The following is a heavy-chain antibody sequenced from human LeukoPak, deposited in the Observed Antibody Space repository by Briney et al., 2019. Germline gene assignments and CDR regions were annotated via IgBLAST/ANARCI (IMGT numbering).Heavy chain of an antibody. D-gene: IGHD1-26*01. CDR2: ISGSGSST. CDR3: ANNPVGGSYLFYCYYMDV. CDR1: GFTFSSYA. V-gene: IGHV3-23*01. Sequence: GGSLRLSCAASGFTFSSYAMTWVRQAPGRGLEWVSAISGSGSSTYADSVKGRFTISRDNSKNTLYLQINSLRAEDTAVYYCANNPVGGSYLFYCYYMDVWGKGTTVTVSS. J-gene: IGHJ6*03.